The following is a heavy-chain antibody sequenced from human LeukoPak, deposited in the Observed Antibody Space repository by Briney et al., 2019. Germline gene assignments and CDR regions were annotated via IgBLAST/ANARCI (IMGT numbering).Heavy chain of an antibody. J-gene: IGHJ4*02. V-gene: IGHV4-39*01. D-gene: IGHD1-26*01. CDR3: ARGSTKENGFDF. CDR2: IYYSGTT. Sequence: ASETLSLTCTVSGGSISSSSYYWGWIRQPPGEGLEWIGTIYYSGTTYYNPSLGSRVTISLDTSKNQFSLTLTSVTAADTAVYYCARGSTKENGFDFWGQGTLVTVSS. CDR1: GGSISSSSYY.